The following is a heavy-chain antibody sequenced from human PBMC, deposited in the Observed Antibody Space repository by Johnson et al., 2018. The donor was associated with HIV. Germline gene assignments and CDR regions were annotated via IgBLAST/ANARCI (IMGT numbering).Heavy chain of an antibody. CDR3: ASGHIVVVTAIGGGAFDI. CDR2: IKQDGSEK. V-gene: IGHV3-7*01. J-gene: IGHJ3*02. Sequence: EVQLVESGGGVVQPGRSLRLSCAASGFTFSSYAMSWVRQAPGKGLEWVANIKQDGSEKYYVDSVKGRLTISRDNAKNSLYLQMNSLRAEDTAVYYCASGHIVVVTAIGGGAFDIWGQGTMVTVSS. D-gene: IGHD2-21*02. CDR1: GFTFSSYA.